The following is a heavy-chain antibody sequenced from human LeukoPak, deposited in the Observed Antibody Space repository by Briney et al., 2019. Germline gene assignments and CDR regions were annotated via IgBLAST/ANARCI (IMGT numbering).Heavy chain of an antibody. CDR3: ARGFLGYGGNNDAFDI. CDR2: IVVGSGNT. Sequence: ASVKVSCKASGFTFTSSAMQWVRQARGQRLEWIGWIVVGSGNTNYAQKFQERVTITRDMSTSTAYMELSSLRSEDTAVYYCARGFLGYGGNNDAFDIWGQGTMVTVSS. V-gene: IGHV1-58*02. J-gene: IGHJ3*02. D-gene: IGHD4-23*01. CDR1: GFTFTSSA.